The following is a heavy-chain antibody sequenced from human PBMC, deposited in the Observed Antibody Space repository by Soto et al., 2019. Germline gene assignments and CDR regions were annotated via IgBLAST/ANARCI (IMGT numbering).Heavy chain of an antibody. CDR1: VFTFSSYA. J-gene: IGHJ4*02. CDR2: ISGSGGST. V-gene: IGHV3-23*01. CDR3: AKDRAPHVDTAMVSDY. D-gene: IGHD5-18*01. Sequence: GTLRLSCADSVFTFSSYAMSWVRQAPGKGLEWVSAISGSGGSTYYADSVKGRFTISRDNSKNTLYLQMNSLRAEDTAVYYCAKDRAPHVDTAMVSDYWGQGTLVTVSS.